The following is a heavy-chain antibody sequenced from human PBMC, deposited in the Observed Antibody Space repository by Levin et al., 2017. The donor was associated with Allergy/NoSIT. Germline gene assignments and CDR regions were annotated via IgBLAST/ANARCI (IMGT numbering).Heavy chain of an antibody. J-gene: IGHJ4*02. V-gene: IGHV3-30-3*01. CDR3: ARDRLWFGESPSSLDY. D-gene: IGHD3-10*01. CDR2: ISYDGSNK. CDR1: GFPFSSYA. Sequence: LSLTCAASGFPFSSYAMHWVRQAPGKGLEWVAVISYDGSNKYYADSVKGRFTISRDNSKNTLYLQMNSLRAEDTAVYYCARDRLWFGESPSSLDYWGQGTLVTVSS.